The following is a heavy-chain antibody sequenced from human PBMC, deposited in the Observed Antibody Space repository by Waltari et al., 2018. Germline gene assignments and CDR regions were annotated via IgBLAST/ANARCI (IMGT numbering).Heavy chain of an antibody. D-gene: IGHD3-22*01. Sequence: EVQLVESGGDLVQPGGSLRLSCAASGSTPSNHWMSWVRQAPGKGPEWMANIKTDGAEEYYVDSVRGRFTISRDNAKNLLFLQMNSLRPEDTAVYYCARDQWFGFDIWGQGTMVTVSS. CDR3: ARDQWFGFDI. V-gene: IGHV3-7*01. CDR1: GSTPSNHW. CDR2: IKTDGAEE. J-gene: IGHJ3*02.